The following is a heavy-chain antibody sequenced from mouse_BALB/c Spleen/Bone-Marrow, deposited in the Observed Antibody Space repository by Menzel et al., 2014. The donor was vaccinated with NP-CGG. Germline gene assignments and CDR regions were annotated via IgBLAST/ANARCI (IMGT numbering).Heavy chain of an antibody. Sequence: VQLKESGGGLVKLGGSLKLSCAASGFTFSSYTMSWVRQTPEKRLEWVAYISNGGGSTSYPDTVKGRFTISRDNAKNTLYLQMSSLKSEDTAMYYCSRHVGNPYAMDYWGQGTSVTVSS. D-gene: IGHD3-1*01. CDR1: GFTFSSYT. CDR2: ISNGGGST. J-gene: IGHJ4*01. V-gene: IGHV5-12-2*01. CDR3: SRHVGNPYAMDY.